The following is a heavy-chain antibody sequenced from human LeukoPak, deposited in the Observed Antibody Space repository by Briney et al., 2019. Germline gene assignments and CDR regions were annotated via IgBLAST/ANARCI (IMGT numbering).Heavy chain of an antibody. Sequence: GGSLSLSCAPSGFSFSRYNMYWVRQAPGQGLEWVSSITTTGGSIYYADSVRGRLPISRDNAKNSLFLQMNTLRIEDTAVYYCATSFGATRGYWGQGTLVTVSS. CDR1: GFSFSRYN. D-gene: IGHD3-10*01. V-gene: IGHV3-21*06. CDR3: ATSFGATRGY. J-gene: IGHJ4*02. CDR2: ITTTGGSI.